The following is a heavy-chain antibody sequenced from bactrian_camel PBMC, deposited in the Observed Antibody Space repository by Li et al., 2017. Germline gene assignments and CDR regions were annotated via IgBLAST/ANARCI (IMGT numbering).Heavy chain of an antibody. CDR3: AADVGSMSGNCQPNY. CDR2: IYRGDSST. J-gene: IGHJ4*01. CDR1: KDATNNYC. V-gene: IGHV3S31*01. D-gene: IGHD6*01. Sequence: VQLVESGGGSIQAGGSLSLSCAVSKDATNNYCLAWFRQIDGKEREGVARIYRGDSSTYYADSVKGRFTISRDNARNTLYLQMNNLQPEDTAMYYCAADVGSMSGNCQPNYWGQGTQVTVS.